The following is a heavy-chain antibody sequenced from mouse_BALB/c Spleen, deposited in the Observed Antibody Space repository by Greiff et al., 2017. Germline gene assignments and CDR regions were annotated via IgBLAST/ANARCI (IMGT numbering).Heavy chain of an antibody. CDR1: GFTFSSYA. D-gene: IGHD1-1*01. CDR3: ARGYYYGSSYLFAY. J-gene: IGHJ3*01. CDR2: ISSGGST. V-gene: IGHV5-6-5*01. Sequence: EVKVVESGGGLVKPGGSLKLSCAASGFTFSSYAMSWVRQTPEKRLEWVASISSGGSTYYPDSVKGRFTISRDNARNILYLQMSSLRSEDTAMYYCARGYYYGSSYLFAYWGQGTLVTVSA.